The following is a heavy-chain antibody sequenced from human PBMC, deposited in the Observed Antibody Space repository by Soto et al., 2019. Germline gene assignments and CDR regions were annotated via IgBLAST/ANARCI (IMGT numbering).Heavy chain of an antibody. CDR2: ISGSGGST. Sequence: GGSLRLSCAASGFTFSSYAMSWVRQAPGKGLEWVSAISGSGGSTYYADSVKGRFTISRDNSKNTLYLQMNSLRAEDTAVYYCAARITMIVVVINAFDIWGQGTMVTVSS. CDR1: GFTFSSYA. V-gene: IGHV3-23*01. J-gene: IGHJ3*02. CDR3: AARITMIVVVINAFDI. D-gene: IGHD3-22*01.